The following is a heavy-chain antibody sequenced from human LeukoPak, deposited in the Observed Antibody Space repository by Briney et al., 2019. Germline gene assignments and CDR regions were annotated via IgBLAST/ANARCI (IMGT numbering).Heavy chain of an antibody. CDR1: GYSISSGFY. Sequence: PSQTLSLTCTVSGYSISSGFYWGWIRQSPGKGLDWIGSIHYSKITFYNPSLKSRVTISVDTSKNQFSLKLSSVTAADTAVYYCARGSSRKDYYGRFDYWGQGTLVTVSS. V-gene: IGHV4-38-2*02. J-gene: IGHJ4*02. CDR2: IHYSKIT. D-gene: IGHD3-10*01. CDR3: ARGSSRKDYYGRFDY.